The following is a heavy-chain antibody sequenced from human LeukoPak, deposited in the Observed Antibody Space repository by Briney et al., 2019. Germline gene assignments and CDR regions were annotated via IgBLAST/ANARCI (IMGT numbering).Heavy chain of an antibody. D-gene: IGHD5-12*01. J-gene: IGHJ5*02. CDR1: RYTFTGYY. CDR2: INPNSGGT. Sequence: EASVKVSCKASRYTFTGYYMHWVRQAPGQGLEWMGWINPNSGGTNYAQKFQGRVTMTRDTSISTAYMELSRLRSDDTAVYYCPRGSGSGYDWPSWFDPWGQGTLVTVSS. CDR3: PRGSGSGYDWPSWFDP. V-gene: IGHV1-2*02.